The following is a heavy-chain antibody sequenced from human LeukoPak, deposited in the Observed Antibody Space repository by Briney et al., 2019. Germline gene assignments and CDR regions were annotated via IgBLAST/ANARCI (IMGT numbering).Heavy chain of an antibody. CDR3: AREITYNWNYDAFDI. V-gene: IGHV3-21*01. CDR2: ISSSSSYI. Sequence: PGGSLRLSCAASGFTFSSYSMNWVRQAPGKGLEWVSSISSSSSYIYYAGSVKGRFTISRDNAKNSLYLQMNSLRAEDTAVYYCAREITYNWNYDAFDIWGQGTMVTVSS. CDR1: GFTFSSYS. D-gene: IGHD1-1*01. J-gene: IGHJ3*02.